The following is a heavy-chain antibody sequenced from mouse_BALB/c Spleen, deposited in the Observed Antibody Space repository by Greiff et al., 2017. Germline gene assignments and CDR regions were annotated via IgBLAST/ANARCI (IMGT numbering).Heavy chain of an antibody. CDR3: AREANWDPRAMDY. V-gene: IGHV1-14*01. Sequence: EVQLQQSGPELVKPGASVKMSCKASGYTFTSYVMHWVKQKPGQGLEWIGYINPYNDGTKYNEKFKGKATLTSDKSSSTAYMELSSLTSEDSAVYYCAREANWDPRAMDYWGQGTSVTVSS. J-gene: IGHJ4*01. D-gene: IGHD4-1*01. CDR1: GYTFTSYV. CDR2: INPYNDGT.